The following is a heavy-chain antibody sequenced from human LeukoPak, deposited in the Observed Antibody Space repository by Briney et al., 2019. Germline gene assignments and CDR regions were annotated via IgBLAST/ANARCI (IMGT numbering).Heavy chain of an antibody. Sequence: SVKVSCKASGGTFSSYAISWVRQAAGQGLEWMGGIIPIFGTANYAQKFQGRVTITADESTSTAYMELSSLRSEDTAVYYCARPDTYYYDSSGYYYWGQGTLVTVSS. CDR1: GGTFSSYA. D-gene: IGHD3-22*01. CDR3: ARPDTYYYDSSGYYY. J-gene: IGHJ4*02. CDR2: IIPIFGTA. V-gene: IGHV1-69*13.